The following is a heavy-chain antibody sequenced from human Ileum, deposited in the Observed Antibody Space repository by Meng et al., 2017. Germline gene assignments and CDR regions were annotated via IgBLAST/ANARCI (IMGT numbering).Heavy chain of an antibody. CDR2: IEGNGRHI. V-gene: IGHV3-7*01. CDR3: AYLVGSGSYYPPNNY. D-gene: IGHD3-10*01. Sequence: GESLKISCAASGFTFSSYWMSWVRQAPGKGLEWVADIEGNGRHIYYVDSVKGRFVISRDNAKNSLYLQMNSLRVEDTAVYYCAYLVGSGSYYPPNNYWGQGTLVTVSS. J-gene: IGHJ4*02. CDR1: GFTFSSYW.